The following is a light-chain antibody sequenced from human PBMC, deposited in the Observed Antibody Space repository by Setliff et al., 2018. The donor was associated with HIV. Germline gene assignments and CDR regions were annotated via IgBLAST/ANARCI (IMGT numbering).Light chain of an antibody. CDR3: QVWDSTGDHYV. CDR1: SIGSKS. CDR2: DAS. J-gene: IGLJ1*01. V-gene: IGLV3-21*03. Sequence: YELTQPPSESVAPGKTARITCGGNSIGSKSVHWYQQKPGQAPVMVVYDASDRPSGIPERFSGSKSGNTATLTISRVEAGDEADYYCQVWDSTGDHYVFGTGTKVTVL.